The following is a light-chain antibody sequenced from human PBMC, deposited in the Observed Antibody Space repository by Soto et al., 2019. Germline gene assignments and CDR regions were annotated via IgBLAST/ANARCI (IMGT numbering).Light chain of an antibody. CDR3: QQYGSSPFT. Sequence: EILLTQSPVTLSLSPGERATLSCSASQSVSSSYLAWYQQKPGQAPRLLIYGASSRATGIPDRFSGSGSGTDFTLTISRLEPEDFAVYYCQQYGSSPFTFGPGTKVD. J-gene: IGKJ3*01. CDR2: GAS. V-gene: IGKV3-20*01. CDR1: QSVSSSY.